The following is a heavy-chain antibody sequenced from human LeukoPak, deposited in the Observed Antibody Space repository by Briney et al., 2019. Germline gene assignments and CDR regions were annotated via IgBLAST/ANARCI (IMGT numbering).Heavy chain of an antibody. CDR2: IWSDGSNK. V-gene: IGHV3-33*01. D-gene: IGHD2-8*01. J-gene: IGHJ4*02. CDR1: GFTFSRYA. CDR3: AREVNGAYYFDY. Sequence: GGSLRLSCAASGFTFSRYAMDWVRQAPGKGLEWVAVIWSDGSNKYYADSVEGRFTISRDNSKNTLHLQMDSLRAEDTAVYYCAREVNGAYYFDYWGQGTLVTVSS.